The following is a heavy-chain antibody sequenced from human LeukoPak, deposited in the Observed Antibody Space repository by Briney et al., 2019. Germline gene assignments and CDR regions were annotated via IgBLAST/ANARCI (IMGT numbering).Heavy chain of an antibody. J-gene: IGHJ3*02. Sequence: GGSLRLSCAASGFTFSSYGMHWVRQAPGKGLEWVAVISYDGSNKYYADSVKGRFTISRDNSKNTLYLQMNSLRAEDTAAYYCAKDGGYYDSSGYGLFDIWGQGTMVTVSS. CDR2: ISYDGSNK. D-gene: IGHD3-22*01. CDR1: GFTFSSYG. V-gene: IGHV3-30*18. CDR3: AKDGGYYDSSGYGLFDI.